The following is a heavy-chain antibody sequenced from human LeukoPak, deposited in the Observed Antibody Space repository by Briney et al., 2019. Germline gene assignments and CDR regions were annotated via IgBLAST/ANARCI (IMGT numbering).Heavy chain of an antibody. D-gene: IGHD3-10*01. CDR3: ARDRGGSGIKGPDAFDI. CDR1: GGSISSGGYS. Sequence: SETLSLTCAVSGGSISSGGYSWSWIRQPPGKGLEWIGYIYHSGSTYYNPSLKSRVTISVDRSKNQFSLKLSSVTAADTAVYYCARDRGGSGIKGPDAFDIWGQGTMVTVSS. V-gene: IGHV4-30-2*01. J-gene: IGHJ3*02. CDR2: IYHSGST.